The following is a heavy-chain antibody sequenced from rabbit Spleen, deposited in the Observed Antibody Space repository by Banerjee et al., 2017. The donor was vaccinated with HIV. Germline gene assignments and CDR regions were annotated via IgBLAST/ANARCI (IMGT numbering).Heavy chain of an antibody. CDR2: IYAGSSGST. Sequence: QEQLEESGGDLVKPEGSLTLTCTASGFSFSSSYYMCWVRQAPGKGLEWIACIYAGSSGSTYYASWAKGRFTISKTSSTTVDLKMTSLTAADTATYFCARGPYVGAANYVYGVYFNLWGPGTLVTVS. J-gene: IGHJ4*01. CDR3: ARGPYVGAANYVYGVYFNL. V-gene: IGHV1S45*01. D-gene: IGHD6-1*01. CDR1: GFSFSSSYY.